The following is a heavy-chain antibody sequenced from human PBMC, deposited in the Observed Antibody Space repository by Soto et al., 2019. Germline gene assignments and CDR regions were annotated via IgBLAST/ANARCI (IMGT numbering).Heavy chain of an antibody. CDR2: IDSSSSTI. Sequence: EVQLVESGGGLVQPGGSLRLSCAASGFTFSTYSMNWVRQAPGKGLEWVSSIDSSSSTIYYADSMKGRFDISRDNAKNSLYLQMNSLRDEDTAIYYCARTVYCESGRCPPAVPYWGRGTLVTVSS. J-gene: IGHJ4*02. D-gene: IGHD2-21*01. V-gene: IGHV3-48*02. CDR1: GFTFSTYS. CDR3: ARTVYCESGRCPPAVPY.